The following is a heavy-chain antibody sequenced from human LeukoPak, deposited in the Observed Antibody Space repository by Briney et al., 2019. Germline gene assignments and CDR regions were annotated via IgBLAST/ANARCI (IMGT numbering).Heavy chain of an antibody. CDR3: AKHVVVVAATSDY. V-gene: IGHV3-53*01. CDR1: GFTVSSNY. CDR2: IYSGGST. Sequence: PGGSLRLSCAASGFTVSSNYMSWVRQAPGKGLEWVSVIYSGGSTYYADSVKGRFTISRDNSKNTLYLQMNSLRAEDTAVYYCAKHVVVVAATSDYWGQGTLVTVSS. J-gene: IGHJ4*02. D-gene: IGHD2-15*01.